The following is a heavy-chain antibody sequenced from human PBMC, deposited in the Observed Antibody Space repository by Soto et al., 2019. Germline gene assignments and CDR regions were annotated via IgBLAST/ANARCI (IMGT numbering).Heavy chain of an antibody. D-gene: IGHD1-26*01. J-gene: IGHJ6*04. CDR1: GFTFSSFG. V-gene: IGHV3-30*18. CDR2: MAYDGSNE. CDR3: PKNTVGLGRYYYYGMHV. Sequence: GSLRLSCAASGFTFSSFGIHWVRQAPGKGLEWVAVMAYDGSNEYYADSVRGRFTISRDNSKSTVYLQMNSLRPEDTAVYYCPKNTVGLGRYYYYGMHVSGAGTPVTVSS.